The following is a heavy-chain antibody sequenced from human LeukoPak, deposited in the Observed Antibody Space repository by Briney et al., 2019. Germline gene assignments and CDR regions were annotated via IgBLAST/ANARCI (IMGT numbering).Heavy chain of an antibody. CDR3: AREERDSSGYYSHDAFDI. CDR2: ISYDGSNK. D-gene: IGHD3-22*01. J-gene: IGHJ3*02. CDR1: GFTFSSYA. V-gene: IGHV3-30*04. Sequence: GGSLRLSCAASGFTFSSYAMHWVRQAPGKGLEWVAVISYDGSNKYYADSVKGRFTISRDNSKNTLYLQMNSLRAEDTAVYYCAREERDSSGYYSHDAFDIWGQGTMVTVSS.